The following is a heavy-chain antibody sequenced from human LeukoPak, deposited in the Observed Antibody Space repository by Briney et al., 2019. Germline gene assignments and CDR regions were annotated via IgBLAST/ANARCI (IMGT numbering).Heavy chain of an antibody. J-gene: IGHJ4*02. D-gene: IGHD3-22*01. CDR3: ARSFGYYYDSSGQFDY. CDR2: LNWNGGRT. CDR1: GXTFDDYG. V-gene: IGHV3-20*04. Sequence: GGSLRLSWAASGXTFDDYGVSWVRQAPGKGLEWVSGLNWNGGRTGYVDSVKGRFTISRDKAKNSLYLQMNSLRDEDTAVYYCARSFGYYYDSSGQFDYWGQGTLVTVSS.